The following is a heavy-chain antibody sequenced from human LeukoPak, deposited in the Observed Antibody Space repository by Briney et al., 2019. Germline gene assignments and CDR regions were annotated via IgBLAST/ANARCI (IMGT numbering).Heavy chain of an antibody. Sequence: PGRSLRLSCAGSGFIFNNYAMHWVRQPPGKGLEWVSGISWNSGSIDYVDSVKGRFTISRDNAKNSLYLQMNSLRAEDTAVYYCARDYTGYFPWGQGTLVIVSS. CDR2: ISWNSGSI. D-gene: IGHD3-9*01. J-gene: IGHJ5*02. CDR1: GFIFNNYA. CDR3: ARDYTGYFP. V-gene: IGHV3-9*01.